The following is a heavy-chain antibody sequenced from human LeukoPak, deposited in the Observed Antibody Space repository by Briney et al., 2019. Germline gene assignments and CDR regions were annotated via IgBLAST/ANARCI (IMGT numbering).Heavy chain of an antibody. Sequence: GGSLRLSCAASGFTVSSNYMSWVRQAPGKGLEWVSVIYSGGSTYYADSVKGRFTISRDNSKNTLYLQMNSLRAEDTAVYYCAKSFPSITIFGVVIPWGQGTLVTVSS. CDR3: AKSFPSITIFGVVIP. CDR2: IYSGGST. D-gene: IGHD3-3*01. J-gene: IGHJ4*02. V-gene: IGHV3-66*01. CDR1: GFTVSSNY.